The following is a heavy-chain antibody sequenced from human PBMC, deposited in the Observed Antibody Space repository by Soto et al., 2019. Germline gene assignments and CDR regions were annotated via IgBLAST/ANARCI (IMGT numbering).Heavy chain of an antibody. CDR1: GSISTYY. CDR2: ISYSGST. Sequence: SETLSLTCNVSGSISTYYLMWIRQPPGKGLEWIGYISYSGSTNYNPSLKSRLTISADKSKNHFSLKLTSVTAADTAVYYCSSRRRVAYNFGYLAGPIDPWGQGTLVTVSS. J-gene: IGHJ5*02. D-gene: IGHD5-18*01. V-gene: IGHV4-59*12. CDR3: SSRRRVAYNFGYLAGPIDP.